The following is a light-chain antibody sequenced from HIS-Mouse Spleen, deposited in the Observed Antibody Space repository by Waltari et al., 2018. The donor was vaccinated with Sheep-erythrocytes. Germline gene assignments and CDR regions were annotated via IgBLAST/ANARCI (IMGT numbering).Light chain of an antibody. CDR1: SSDVGGYNS. V-gene: IGLV2-11*01. CDR2: DVS. CDR3: CSYAGSYTFVV. J-gene: IGLJ2*01. Sequence: QSALTQPRSVSGSPGQSVTISCTGTSSDVGGYNSVSLYQQHPGKAPKLMIYDVSKRTSGVPDRFSGSKSGNTASLTISGLQAEDEADDYCCSYAGSYTFVVFGGGTKLTVL.